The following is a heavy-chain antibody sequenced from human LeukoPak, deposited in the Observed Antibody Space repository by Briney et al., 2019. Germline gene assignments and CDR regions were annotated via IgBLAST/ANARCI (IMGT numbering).Heavy chain of an antibody. V-gene: IGHV6-1*01. D-gene: IGHD6-19*01. CDR1: GDSVSSNSGA. Sequence: SQTLSLTCALSGDSVSSNSGAWNWVRQSPSRGLEWLGRTYYRSNWYYDYGVSVRSRITITPDTSKNQFSLQLNSVTPEDKAVYYCASRSAVAGEFDYWGQGTVVTVSS. J-gene: IGHJ4*02. CDR2: TYYRSNWYY. CDR3: ASRSAVAGEFDY.